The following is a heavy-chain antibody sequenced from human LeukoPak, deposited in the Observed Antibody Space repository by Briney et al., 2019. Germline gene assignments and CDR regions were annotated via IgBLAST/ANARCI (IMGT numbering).Heavy chain of an antibody. CDR1: GGSISSYY. D-gene: IGHD3-3*01. Sequence: SETLSLTCTVSGGSISSYYWSWIRQPPGKGLEWIGYIYYSGSTNYNPSLKSRVTISVDTSKNQFSLKLSSVTAADTAVYYCARLYYDFWSGYPPSAYFDYWGQGTLVTVSS. CDR2: IYYSGST. V-gene: IGHV4-59*08. CDR3: ARLYYDFWSGYPPSAYFDY. J-gene: IGHJ4*02.